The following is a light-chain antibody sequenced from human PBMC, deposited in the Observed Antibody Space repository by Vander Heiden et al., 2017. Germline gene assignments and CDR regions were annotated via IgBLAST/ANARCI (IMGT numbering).Light chain of an antibody. V-gene: IGKV1-39*01. J-gene: IGKJ2*01. Sequence: DIQMTQPPSSLSASVGDRVTISCRASQTVATSLHWYQQKPGKAPKLLIYGASSLQSGVPSRFSGSGSGTGFTLTISNLQPEDFATYYCQQSYSTLYTFGQGTKLEIK. CDR1: QTVATS. CDR2: GAS. CDR3: QQSYSTLYT.